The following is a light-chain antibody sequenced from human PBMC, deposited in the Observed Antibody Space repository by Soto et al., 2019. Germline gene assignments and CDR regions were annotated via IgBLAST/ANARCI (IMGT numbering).Light chain of an antibody. CDR2: AAS. CDR1: EGFRND. CDR3: LEHNTSPFT. Sequence: DIQMTQSPSSLSASVGDRVTITSRASEGFRNDLAWYQQKPGKAPKRLIYAASTLQSGVPSRFSGSGSGTEFTLTISSLQPEDFATYYCLEHNTSPFTFGPGTKVDFK. V-gene: IGKV1-17*01. J-gene: IGKJ3*01.